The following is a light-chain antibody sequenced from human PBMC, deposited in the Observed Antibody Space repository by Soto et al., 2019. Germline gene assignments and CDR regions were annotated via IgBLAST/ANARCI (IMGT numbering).Light chain of an antibody. CDR1: QTVSTK. CDR3: QQYNAWHLT. V-gene: IGKV3-15*01. J-gene: IGKJ4*01. Sequence: EIVMTQSPGTLSVSPGERATLSCRASQTVSTKLAWYQQKPGQPPRLLIFDASTRTTGIPARFSGSGSGSDCTLPISSLQSEDFAVYYCQQYNAWHLTFGGGTTVEIK. CDR2: DAS.